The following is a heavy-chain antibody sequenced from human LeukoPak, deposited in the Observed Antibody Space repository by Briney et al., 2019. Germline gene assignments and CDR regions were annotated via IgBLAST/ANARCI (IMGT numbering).Heavy chain of an antibody. CDR2: IYSGGST. CDR1: GFTVSSNY. J-gene: IGHJ4*02. V-gene: IGHV3-53*01. D-gene: IGHD2-8*01. Sequence: GGSLRLSCAASGFTVSSNYMSWVRQAPGKGLEWVSVIYSGGSTYYADSVKGRFTISRDNSKNTLYLQMNSLRAEDTAVYYCAKDCTNGVCFDYWGQGTLVTVSS. CDR3: AKDCTNGVCFDY.